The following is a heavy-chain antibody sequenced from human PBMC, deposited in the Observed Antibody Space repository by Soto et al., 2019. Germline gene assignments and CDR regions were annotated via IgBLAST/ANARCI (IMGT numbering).Heavy chain of an antibody. V-gene: IGHV4-4*07. CDR3: ARDNSAAFDY. CDR2: IYSSGII. J-gene: IGHJ4*02. Sequence: QLQLQESGPRLVKPSETLPLSCPVPVGSISSYYWSWIRQPAGKGLEWIGRIYSSGIINSNPSLRSRLTMSVDTSKNQFPLKLSSVTAADTAVYYCARDNSAAFDYWGQGTLVTVSS. D-gene: IGHD3-10*01. CDR1: VGSISSYY.